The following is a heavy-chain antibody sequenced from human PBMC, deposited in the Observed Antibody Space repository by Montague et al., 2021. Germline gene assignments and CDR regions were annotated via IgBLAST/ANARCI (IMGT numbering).Heavy chain of an antibody. CDR3: ARRCYGDPQTDPEPANCALDV. CDR1: GVSIGEKSFN. CDR2: MFYRGNT. D-gene: IGHD1-14*01. Sequence: SETLSLTCIVSGVSIGEKSFNWGWVRQAPRRGLEWIGHMFYRGNTYYNPSLQSRVSISVDTSKNQFSLTLTSVTASDTAVYYCARRCYGDPQTDPEPANCALDVWGQGTSVTVSS. J-gene: IGHJ6*02. V-gene: IGHV4-39*01.